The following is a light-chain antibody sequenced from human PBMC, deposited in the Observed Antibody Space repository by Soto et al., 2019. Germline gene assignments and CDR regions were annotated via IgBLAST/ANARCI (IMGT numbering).Light chain of an antibody. CDR3: QQYNNWPRT. CDR2: GVS. Sequence: EIVMMQSPATLSVSPGESVTLSCRASQLFSSNLAWYQHKPGQAPRLLIYGVSTRDTGVPDRFSGSASGTEFTLTISSLQSEDSAVYYCQQYNNWPRTFGQGTRLENK. CDR1: QLFSSN. J-gene: IGKJ5*01. V-gene: IGKV3-15*01.